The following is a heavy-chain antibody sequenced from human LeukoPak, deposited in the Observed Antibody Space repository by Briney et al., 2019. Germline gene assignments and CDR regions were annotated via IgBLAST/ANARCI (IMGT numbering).Heavy chain of an antibody. D-gene: IGHD6-13*01. Sequence: GASVKVSCKASGYTFTSYDINWVRQATGQGLEWMGWINTNTGNPTYAQGFTGRFVFSLDTSVSTAYLQISSLKAEDTAVYYCARDVAAAGKGPVDYWGQGTLVTVSS. CDR3: ARDVAAAGKGPVDY. V-gene: IGHV7-4-1*02. J-gene: IGHJ4*02. CDR2: INTNTGNP. CDR1: GYTFTSYD.